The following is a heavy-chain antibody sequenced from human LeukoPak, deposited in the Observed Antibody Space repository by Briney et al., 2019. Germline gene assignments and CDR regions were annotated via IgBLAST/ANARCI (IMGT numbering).Heavy chain of an antibody. D-gene: IGHD4-17*01. CDR1: GFTFSNYW. CDR2: IKEDGRVK. V-gene: IGHV3-7*01. Sequence: GGSLRLSCAASGFTFSNYWMSWVRQAPEKGLEWVANIKEDGRVKQYMDSMKGRLTISRDNTKNSLSLQMNSLRVEDTAVYYCARDRDDGVFEYWGQGTLVTVSS. J-gene: IGHJ4*02. CDR3: ARDRDDGVFEY.